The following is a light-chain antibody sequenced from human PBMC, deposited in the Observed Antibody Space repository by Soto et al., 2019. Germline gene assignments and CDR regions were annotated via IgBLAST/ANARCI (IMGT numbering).Light chain of an antibody. CDR2: GAS. CDR1: QSVSRN. Sequence: ELVVTQSPGTVSWSAGEGPTLSCRASQSVSRNVAWYQQKPGQAPRLLIYGASPRATGIPARFSGSVAGTEFTLTTISPQSQDFGAYYCQQYGSTRWTFGQGTKVDIK. J-gene: IGKJ1*01. CDR3: QQYGSTRWT. V-gene: IGKV3D-15*01.